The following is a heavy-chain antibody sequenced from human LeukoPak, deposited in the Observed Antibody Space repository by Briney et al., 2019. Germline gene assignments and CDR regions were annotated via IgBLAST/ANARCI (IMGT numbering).Heavy chain of an antibody. CDR3: ARRKVAAAGTCNWFDP. J-gene: IGHJ5*02. CDR2: IYYSGST. CDR1: GGSISSYY. Sequence: SETLSLTCTVSGGSISSYYWSWIRQPPGKGLEWIEYIYYSGSTNYNPSLKSRVTISVDTSKNQFSLKLSSVTAADTAVYYCARRKVAAAGTCNWFDPWGQGTLVTVSS. V-gene: IGHV4-59*08. D-gene: IGHD6-13*01.